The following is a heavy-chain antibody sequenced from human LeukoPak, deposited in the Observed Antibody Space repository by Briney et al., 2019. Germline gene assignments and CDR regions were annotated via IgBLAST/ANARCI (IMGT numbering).Heavy chain of an antibody. CDR3: ARGGQYSNYGWFDP. Sequence: PGGSLRLSFAASGFSFSSYAIHWVRQAPGKGLEWVALISYDGSNKYYVDSVKGRFTISRDNSKNTLYLQMNSLRAEDTAVYYCARGGQYSNYGWFDPWGQGTLVTVSS. CDR2: ISYDGSNK. V-gene: IGHV3-30*03. D-gene: IGHD4-11*01. J-gene: IGHJ5*02. CDR1: GFSFSSYA.